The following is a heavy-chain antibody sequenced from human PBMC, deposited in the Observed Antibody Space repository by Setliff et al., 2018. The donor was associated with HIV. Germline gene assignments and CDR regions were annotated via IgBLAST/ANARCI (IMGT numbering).Heavy chain of an antibody. V-gene: IGHV1-18*01. CDR3: VRLTADRTNYYYYMAV. D-gene: IGHD2-8*01. Sequence: ASVKVSCKASGYSLSTYAISWVRQAPGQGLEWMGWIDSNNGNRNFAQKFRGRVTMTTDISTNTAYMGVRSLSFDDTAVYYCVRLTADRTNYYYYMAVWAKGPRSPSP. J-gene: IGHJ6*03. CDR1: GYSLSTYA. CDR2: IDSNNGNR.